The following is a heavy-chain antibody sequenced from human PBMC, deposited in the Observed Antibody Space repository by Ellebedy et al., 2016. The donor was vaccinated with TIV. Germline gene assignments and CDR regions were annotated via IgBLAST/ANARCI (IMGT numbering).Heavy chain of an antibody. J-gene: IGHJ4*02. CDR2: IYYSGST. D-gene: IGHD1-26*01. CDR3: AGEYSGSYFDY. V-gene: IGHV4-59*12. Sequence: MPSETLSLTCTVSGGSISSYYWSWIRQPPGKGLEWIGYIYYSGSTNYNPSLKSRVTISVDTSKNQFSLKLSSVTAADTAVYYCAGEYSGSYFDYWGQGTLVTVSS. CDR1: GGSISSYY.